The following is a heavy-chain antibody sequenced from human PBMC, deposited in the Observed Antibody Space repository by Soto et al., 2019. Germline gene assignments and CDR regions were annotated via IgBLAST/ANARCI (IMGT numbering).Heavy chain of an antibody. D-gene: IGHD3-3*01. J-gene: IGHJ4*02. CDR3: ARRDTSGFLRYFDN. Sequence: QMQLVQSGAEVKKPGSSVKVSCKASGGTLSSFINYPINWVRQAAGQGLEWMGGIVANVGTVNYAQKFQGRGTITAEKSTGTAYMEVSSLRSEDTALYYCARRDTSGFLRYFDNWGQGTLVTVSS. V-gene: IGHV1-69*06. CDR2: IVANVGTV. CDR1: GGTLSSFINYP.